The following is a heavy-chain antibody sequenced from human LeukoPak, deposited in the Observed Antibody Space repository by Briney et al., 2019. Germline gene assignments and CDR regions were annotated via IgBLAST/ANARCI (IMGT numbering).Heavy chain of an antibody. CDR3: ASGRVYFYGSGSRYLDDAFDM. CDR2: IYYGGNT. D-gene: IGHD3-10*01. CDR1: GDSISSYY. Sequence: SETLSLTCSVSGDSISSYYWSWIRQSPGKGLEWIGYIYYGGNTRYNPSLKGRVTISAVTSKFSLNLNSVTAADTAVYYCASGRVYFYGSGSRYLDDAFDMWGPGTMVTVSS. J-gene: IGHJ3*02. V-gene: IGHV4-59*01.